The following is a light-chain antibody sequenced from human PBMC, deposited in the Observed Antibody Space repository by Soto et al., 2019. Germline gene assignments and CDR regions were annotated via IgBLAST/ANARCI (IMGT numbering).Light chain of an antibody. V-gene: IGKV3-20*01. CDR2: GAS. Sequence: EIVLTQSPGTLSLSPGERATLSCRASQSISSNYLAWYHQKPGQAPRLLIHGASRRAYGIPDRFSGSGSGTDFTLTISRLESQDFAVYYCPQYGSSPLTFGGGTKVEI. J-gene: IGKJ4*01. CDR3: PQYGSSPLT. CDR1: QSISSNY.